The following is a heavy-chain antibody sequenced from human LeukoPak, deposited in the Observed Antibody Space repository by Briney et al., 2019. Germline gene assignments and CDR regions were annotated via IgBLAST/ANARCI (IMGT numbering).Heavy chain of an antibody. D-gene: IGHD2-2*01. Sequence: GGSLRLSCAASGFTFSSYEMNWVRQAPGKGLEWVSAISGSGGSTYYADSVKGRFTISRDNSKNTLYLQMNTLRAEDTAVYYCAHGSMYQLDYWGQGTLVTVSS. CDR3: AHGSMYQLDY. J-gene: IGHJ4*02. V-gene: IGHV3-23*01. CDR2: ISGSGGST. CDR1: GFTFSSYE.